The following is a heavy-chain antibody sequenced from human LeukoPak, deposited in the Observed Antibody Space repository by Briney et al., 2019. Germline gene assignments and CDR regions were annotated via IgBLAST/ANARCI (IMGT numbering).Heavy chain of an antibody. CDR3: AKSRLGYDY. CDR2: ISGSGGDT. D-gene: IGHD5-12*01. CDR1: GFTFDDYA. Sequence: GGSLRLSCAVSGFTFDDYAMRWVRQAPGTGLEWVSAISGSGGDTYYADSVKGRFTISRDNSKNTLYLQMNSLRAEDTAVYYCAKSRLGYDYWGQGTLVTVSS. J-gene: IGHJ4*02. V-gene: IGHV3-23*01.